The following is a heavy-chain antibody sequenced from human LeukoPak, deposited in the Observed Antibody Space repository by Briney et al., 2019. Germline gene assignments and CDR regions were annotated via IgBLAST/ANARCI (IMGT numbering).Heavy chain of an antibody. CDR3: ARACYCSGGSCYSVWFDP. Sequence: SETLSLTCTVSGGSISTYYWSWIRQPPGKGLEWIGYIYYSGSTNYNPSLKSRVTISVDRSKNQFSLKLSSVTAADTAVYYCARACYCSGGSCYSVWFDPWGQGTLVTVSS. V-gene: IGHV4-59*12. D-gene: IGHD2-15*01. CDR1: GGSISTYY. J-gene: IGHJ5*02. CDR2: IYYSGST.